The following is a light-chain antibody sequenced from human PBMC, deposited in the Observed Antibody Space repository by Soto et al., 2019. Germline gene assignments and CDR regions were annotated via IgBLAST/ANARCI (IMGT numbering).Light chain of an antibody. CDR3: QQRSNWPPEIT. J-gene: IGKJ5*01. V-gene: IGKV3-11*01. CDR1: QSVNIY. CDR2: DAS. Sequence: EIVMTQSPATLSVSPGERATLSFRASQSVNIYLAWYQQKPGQAPRLLIYDASNRATGIPARFSGSGSGTDFTLTISSLEPEDFAVYYCQQRSNWPPEITFGQGTRLEI.